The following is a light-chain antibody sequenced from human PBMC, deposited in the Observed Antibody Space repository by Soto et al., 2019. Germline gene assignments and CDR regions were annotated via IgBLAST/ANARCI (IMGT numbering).Light chain of an antibody. CDR1: SSDVGSYNR. CDR3: SSYTSSSTFYV. V-gene: IGLV2-18*02. CDR2: EVS. J-gene: IGLJ1*01. Sequence: QSAVTQPPSVSGSPGQSVTISCTGTSSDVGSYNRVSWYQQPPGTAPKLMIYEVSNRPSGVPDRFSGSKSGNTASLTISGLQAEDEADYYCSSYTSSSTFYVFGTGTKLTVL.